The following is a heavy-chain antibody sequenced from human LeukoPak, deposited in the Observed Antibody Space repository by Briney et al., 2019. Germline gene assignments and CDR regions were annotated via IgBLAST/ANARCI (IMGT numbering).Heavy chain of an antibody. CDR3: GVHWGSGYYFYL. V-gene: IGHV1-2*02. CDR1: GYTFTDHY. Sequence: ASVKVSCKASGYTFTDHYVQWVRQTPGQGLEWMGWINPKSGDTNYAQKFQGRVTMTRDTSIVTAYMELSSLTSDDTGVYYCGVHWGSGYYFYLWGRGILVTVSS. J-gene: IGHJ2*01. D-gene: IGHD7-27*01. CDR2: INPKSGDT.